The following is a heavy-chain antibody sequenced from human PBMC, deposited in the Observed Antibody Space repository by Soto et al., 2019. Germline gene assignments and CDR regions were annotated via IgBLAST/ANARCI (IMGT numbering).Heavy chain of an antibody. D-gene: IGHD2-8*01. J-gene: IGHJ4*02. CDR1: GYTFSRYG. V-gene: IGHV1-18*01. CDR2: ISGYNGNT. CDR3: ARGSAYSTPWSFDS. Sequence: GAAVKVSCKTSGYTFSRYGISWVRQAPGQGLEWMGWISGYNGNTKEAEKYQGRLIMTTDTAANTAHMDLRSLTSDDTAVYYCARGSAYSTPWSFDSWGRGTLVTSPQ.